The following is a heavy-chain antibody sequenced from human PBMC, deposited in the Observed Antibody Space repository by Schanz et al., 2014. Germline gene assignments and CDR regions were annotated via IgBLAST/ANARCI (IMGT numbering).Heavy chain of an antibody. CDR3: ARGGPAYYFDD. CDR1: GFNFGSHG. V-gene: IGHV3-23*04. Sequence: VQLVESGGGVVQPGRSLRLSCAASGFNFGSHGMHWVRQAPGKGLEWVSAISGRDGSTYYADSVRGRFTISRDNSKNTLYLQMNSLRAEDTAVYYCARGGPAYYFDDWGQGTLVTVSS. CDR2: ISGRDGST. J-gene: IGHJ4*02.